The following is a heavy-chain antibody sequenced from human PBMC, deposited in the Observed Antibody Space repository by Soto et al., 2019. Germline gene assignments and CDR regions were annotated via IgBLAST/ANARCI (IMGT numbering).Heavy chain of an antibody. CDR2: IYYSGST. CDR1: GGSISSSSYY. D-gene: IGHD3-9*01. Sequence: SETLSLTCTVSGGSISSSSYYWGWIRQPPGKGLEWIGSIYYSGSTYYNPSLKSRVTISVDTSKNQFSLKLSSVTAADTAVYYCASWVRYFDYDEKYYFDYWGQGTLVTVSS. J-gene: IGHJ4*02. V-gene: IGHV4-39*01. CDR3: ASWVRYFDYDEKYYFDY.